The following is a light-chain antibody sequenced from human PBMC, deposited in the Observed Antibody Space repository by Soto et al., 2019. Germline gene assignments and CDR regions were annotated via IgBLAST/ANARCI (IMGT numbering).Light chain of an antibody. Sequence: DIQMTQSPSSLSASVGDRVIITCQASQAISNDLNWYQQKPGKAPKLLMYDASNLETGGPSRFSGCGSESDLPFTNNNLPTADIATYYFQQYDNLPITFGGGTKVEIK. CDR2: DAS. CDR1: QAISND. J-gene: IGKJ4*01. CDR3: QQYDNLPIT. V-gene: IGKV1-33*01.